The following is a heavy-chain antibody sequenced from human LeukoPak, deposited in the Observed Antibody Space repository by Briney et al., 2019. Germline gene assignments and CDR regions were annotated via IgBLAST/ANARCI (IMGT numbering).Heavy chain of an antibody. J-gene: IGHJ4*02. CDR2: INPNSGGT. D-gene: IGHD6-13*01. Sequence: ASVKVSCKASGYTFTGYDMHWGRQAPGQGLEWMGWINPNSGGTNYAQKFQGRVTMTRDTSISTAYMELSRLRSDDTAAYYCARVVKSPGYSSSWYSYWGQGTLVTVSS. CDR3: ARVVKSPGYSSSWYSY. CDR1: GYTFTGYD. V-gene: IGHV1-2*02.